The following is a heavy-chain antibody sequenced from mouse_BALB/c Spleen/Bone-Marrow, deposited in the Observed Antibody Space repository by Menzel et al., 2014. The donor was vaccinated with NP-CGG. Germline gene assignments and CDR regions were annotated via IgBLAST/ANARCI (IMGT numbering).Heavy chain of an antibody. CDR3: PRLHYFGYFAY. CDR1: GFDFSRYW. V-gene: IGHV4-1*02. CDR2: INPHCSTL. Sequence: EVKLMESGGGLVQPGGSLILSCAASGFDFSRYWMSWVRPAPGKGLEWIGEINPHCSTLNYTTLLKDKLIISRDNAKNSMQLLKRKVRSEDTAHYYCPRLHYFGYFAYWGQGTLVTVSA. J-gene: IGHJ3*01. D-gene: IGHD1-2*01.